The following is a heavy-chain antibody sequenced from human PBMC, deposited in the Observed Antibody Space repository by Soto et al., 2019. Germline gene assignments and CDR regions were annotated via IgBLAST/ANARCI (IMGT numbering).Heavy chain of an antibody. Sequence: QVQLVESGGGVVQPGRSLRISCAASGFTFSSYGMHWVRQAPGKGLEWVAVISYDGSNKYYADSVKGRFTISRDNSKNTLYLQMNSLRAEDTAVYYCAKERDYSGYARGVVDYWGQGTLVTVSS. V-gene: IGHV3-30*18. CDR1: GFTFSSYG. CDR3: AKERDYSGYARGVVDY. CDR2: ISYDGSNK. J-gene: IGHJ4*02. D-gene: IGHD5-12*01.